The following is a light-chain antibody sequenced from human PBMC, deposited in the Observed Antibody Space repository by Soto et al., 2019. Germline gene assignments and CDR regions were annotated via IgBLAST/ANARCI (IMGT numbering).Light chain of an antibody. Sequence: SYELTQPPSVSVAPGKTARITCGGNNIGSKSEHWYQQKPGQAPVLVIYYDSDRPSGIPERFSGSNSGNTATLTISRVEAGDEADYYCQVWDSSSDHPVFGTGTKLTVL. V-gene: IGLV3-21*04. J-gene: IGLJ1*01. CDR2: YDS. CDR3: QVWDSSSDHPV. CDR1: NIGSKS.